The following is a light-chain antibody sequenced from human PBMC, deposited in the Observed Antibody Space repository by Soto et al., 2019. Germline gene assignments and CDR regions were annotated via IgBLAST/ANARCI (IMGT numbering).Light chain of an antibody. CDR2: KVS. CDR1: QSLAYIDGNTY. Sequence: DVVMTQSPLSLPVTLGQPASISCRSSQSLAYIDGNTYLNWFQQRPGQSPRRLIYKVSNRDSGVPARFSGSGSGTDFTLKISRVEAEDVGVSYCMQGTHWPPYTFGQGTKLEIK. J-gene: IGKJ2*01. CDR3: MQGTHWPPYT. V-gene: IGKV2-30*01.